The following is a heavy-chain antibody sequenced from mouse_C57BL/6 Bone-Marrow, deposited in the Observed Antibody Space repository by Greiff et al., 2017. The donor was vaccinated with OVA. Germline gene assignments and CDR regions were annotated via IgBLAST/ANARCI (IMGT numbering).Heavy chain of an antibody. CDR3: ARDSYAMDY. J-gene: IGHJ4*01. CDR2: IDPSDSYT. V-gene: IGHV1-59*01. CDR1: GYAFTSYW. Sequence: QVQLQQPGAELVRPGTSVKLSCKASGYAFTSYWMNWVKQRPGQGLEWIGVIDPSDSYTNYNQKFKGKATLTVDTSSSTAYMQLSSLTSEDSAVYCCARDSYAMDYWGQGTSVTVSA.